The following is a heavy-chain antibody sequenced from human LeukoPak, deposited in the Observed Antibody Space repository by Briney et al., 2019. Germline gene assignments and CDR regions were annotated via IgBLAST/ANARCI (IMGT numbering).Heavy chain of an antibody. CDR1: GYSFTSYW. Sequence: GASLKISCKGSGYSFTSYWIGCVRQMPGKGLEWMGIIYPGDSDTRYSPSFQGQVTISVDKSISTSSLQWSSLKASDTAMYYCARAPYSSGFTGYMDVWGKGTTVTVSS. D-gene: IGHD6-19*01. CDR2: IYPGDSDT. J-gene: IGHJ6*03. CDR3: ARAPYSSGFTGYMDV. V-gene: IGHV5-51*01.